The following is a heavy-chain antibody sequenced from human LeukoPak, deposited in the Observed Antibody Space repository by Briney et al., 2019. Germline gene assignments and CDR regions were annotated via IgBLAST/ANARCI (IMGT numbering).Heavy chain of an antibody. CDR3: AKGAYDYVAIGYFDY. V-gene: IGHV3-23*01. D-gene: IGHD5-12*01. CDR1: GFTFSDYA. CDR2: IIGSADST. J-gene: IGHJ4*02. Sequence: PGGSLRLPCAASGFTFSDYAMNWVRQAPGKGLAWVSVIIGSADSTDYADSVKGRFTTSRDRSKNTLYLQMNSLTAEDTAVYYCAKGAYDYVAIGYFDYWGQGTMVIVST.